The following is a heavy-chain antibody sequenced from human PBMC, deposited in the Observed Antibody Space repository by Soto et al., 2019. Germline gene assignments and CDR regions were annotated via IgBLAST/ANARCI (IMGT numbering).Heavy chain of an antibody. Sequence: SETLSLTCAVYGGFVSSGSYYWSGIRQPPGKGLEWIGEMSHSGGTHFNPSLKSRVTISVDTSKNQFSLRMSSVTAADTALYYCARVDRGTLTTVLDPCASSCPRTTDP. CDR2: MSHSGGT. CDR1: GGFVSSGSYY. CDR3: ARVDRGTLTTVLDPCASSCPRTTDP. J-gene: IGHJ5*02. V-gene: IGHV4-34*01. D-gene: IGHD6-6*01.